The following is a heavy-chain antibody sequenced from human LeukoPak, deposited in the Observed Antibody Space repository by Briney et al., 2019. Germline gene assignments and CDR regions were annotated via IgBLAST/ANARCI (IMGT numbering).Heavy chain of an antibody. CDR2: INPSGGST. V-gene: IGHV1-46*01. CDR1: GYTFTSYY. CDR3: ARDRDTAMVTDTMMGY. Sequence: ASVKVSCKASGYTFTSYYMHWVRQAPGQGLEWVGIINPSGGSTSYAQKFQGRVTMTRDTSTSTVCMELSSLRSEDTAVYYCARDRDTAMVTDTMMGYWGQGTLVTVSS. J-gene: IGHJ4*02. D-gene: IGHD5-18*01.